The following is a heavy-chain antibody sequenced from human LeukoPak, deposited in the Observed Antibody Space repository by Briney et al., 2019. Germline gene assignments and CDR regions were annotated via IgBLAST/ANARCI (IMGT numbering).Heavy chain of an antibody. CDR2: IRSKAYGGTT. Sequence: GRSLRLSCTASGFTFGDYAMSWVRHAPGKGLEWVGLIRSKAYGGTTEYAASVKGRFTISRDDSKSIAYLQMNSLKTEDTAVYYCTRGYDFWSFWGQGTLVTVSS. CDR1: GFTFGDYA. CDR3: TRGYDFWSF. J-gene: IGHJ4*02. D-gene: IGHD3-3*01. V-gene: IGHV3-49*04.